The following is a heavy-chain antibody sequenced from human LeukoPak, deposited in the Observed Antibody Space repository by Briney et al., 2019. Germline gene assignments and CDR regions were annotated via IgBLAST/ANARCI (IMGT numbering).Heavy chain of an antibody. J-gene: IGHJ4*02. D-gene: IGHD1-26*01. CDR3: AKEGGSNSDYFDY. Sequence: PGGSLRLSCAASGFTFSGNSMHWVRQAPGKGLEWVAVISYDGKKKYYADSAKGRFTISRENSQNRQYLQMNSLIPEDTAVYYCAKEGGSNSDYFDYWGQGTLVTVSS. CDR2: ISYDGKKK. CDR1: GFTFSGNS. V-gene: IGHV3-30*18.